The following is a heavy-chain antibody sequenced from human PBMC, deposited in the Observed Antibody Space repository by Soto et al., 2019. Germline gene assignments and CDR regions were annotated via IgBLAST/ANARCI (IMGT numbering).Heavy chain of an antibody. CDR3: AISIAAAGTGDAFDI. CDR1: GYTFTSYY. V-gene: IGHV1-46*01. CDR2: INPSGGST. Sequence: VASVKVSCKASGYTFTSYYMHWVRQAPGQGLEWMGIINPSGGSTSYAQKFQGRVTMTRDTSTSTVYMELSSLRSEDTAVYYCAISIAAAGTGDAFDIWGQGTMVTVS. J-gene: IGHJ3*02. D-gene: IGHD6-13*01.